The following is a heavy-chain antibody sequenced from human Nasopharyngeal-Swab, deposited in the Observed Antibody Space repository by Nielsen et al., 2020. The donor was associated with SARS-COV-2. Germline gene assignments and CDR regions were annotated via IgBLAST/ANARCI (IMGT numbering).Heavy chain of an antibody. J-gene: IGHJ4*02. CDR3: AREMGYSYGWDY. Sequence: WIRQPPGKGLGWISYISSTGTTIYYADSVKGRFTISRDNAKNSLFLQMNSLRAEDTALYYCAREMGYSYGWDYWGQGTQVTVSS. V-gene: IGHV3-48*03. CDR2: ISSTGTTI. D-gene: IGHD5-18*01.